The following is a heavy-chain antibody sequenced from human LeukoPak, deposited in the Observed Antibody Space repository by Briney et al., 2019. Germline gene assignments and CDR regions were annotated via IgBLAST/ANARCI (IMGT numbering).Heavy chain of an antibody. CDR3: ARDSRRYCSGGSCYATPFDY. Sequence: GGSLRLSCAASGVTLSSFAMSWARQAPGKGLEWVSGISSSGSGDNTYYADSVKGRFTISRDNSKYTLYLQMNSLRAEDTAVYYCARDSRRYCSGGSCYATPFDYWGQGTLVTVSS. CDR1: GVTLSSFA. J-gene: IGHJ4*02. V-gene: IGHV3-23*01. CDR2: ISSSGSGDNT. D-gene: IGHD2-15*01.